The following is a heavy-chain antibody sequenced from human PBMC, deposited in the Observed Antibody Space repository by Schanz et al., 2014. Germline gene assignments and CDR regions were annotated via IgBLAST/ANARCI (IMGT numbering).Heavy chain of an antibody. CDR3: ARGSGELLGFGY. Sequence: QVQLVQSGAEVKKPGASVKVSCKASGYTFTTYYIHWVRQAPGQGLEWMGIINPSGGTTKYAQRFQGRVTMTWDTSTSTVSMELSSLRSEDTAVYYCARGSGELLGFGYWGQGTLVSVSS. CDR2: INPSGGTT. D-gene: IGHD1-26*01. CDR1: GYTFTTYY. V-gene: IGHV1-46*01. J-gene: IGHJ4*02.